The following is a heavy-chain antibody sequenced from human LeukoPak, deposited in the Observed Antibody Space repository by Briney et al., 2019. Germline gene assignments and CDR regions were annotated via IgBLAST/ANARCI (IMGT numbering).Heavy chain of an antibody. D-gene: IGHD2-15*01. CDR2: ISSSSSYI. J-gene: IGHJ4*02. CDR1: GFTFSSYS. CDR3: ARGEVVVAAATPDY. Sequence: GGSLRLSCAASGFTFSSYSINWVRQAPGKGLEWVSSISSSSSYIYYADSVKGRFTISRDNAKNSLYLQMNSLRAEDTAVYYCARGEVVVAAATPDYWGQGTLVTVSP. V-gene: IGHV3-21*01.